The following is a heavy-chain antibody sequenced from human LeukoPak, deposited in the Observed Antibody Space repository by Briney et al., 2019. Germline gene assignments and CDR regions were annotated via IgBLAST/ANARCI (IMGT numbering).Heavy chain of an antibody. V-gene: IGHV3-11*01. CDR3: AKVHGSGSYYNALDY. CDR2: ISSSGSTT. Sequence: LSLTCTVSGGSISSYYWSWIRQPPGKGLEWVSYISSSGSTTYYADSVKGRFTISRDNSKNTLYLQMNSLRAEDTAVYYCAKVHGSGSYYNALDYWGQGTLVTVSS. D-gene: IGHD3-10*01. CDR1: GGSISSYY. J-gene: IGHJ4*02.